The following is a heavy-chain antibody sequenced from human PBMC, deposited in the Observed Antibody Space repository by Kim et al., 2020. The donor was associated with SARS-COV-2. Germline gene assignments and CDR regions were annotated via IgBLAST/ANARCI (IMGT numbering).Heavy chain of an antibody. J-gene: IGHJ6*02. D-gene: IGHD2-2*01. CDR2: IDPSDSYT. Sequence: GESLKISCKGSGYSFTSYWISWVRQMPGKGLEWMGRIDPSDSYTNYSPSFQGHVTISADKSISTAYLQWSSLKASDTAMYYCARERGYCSSTSCYAGVYYYGMDVWGQGTTVTVSS. CDR1: GYSFTSYW. V-gene: IGHV5-10-1*01. CDR3: ARERGYCSSTSCYAGVYYYGMDV.